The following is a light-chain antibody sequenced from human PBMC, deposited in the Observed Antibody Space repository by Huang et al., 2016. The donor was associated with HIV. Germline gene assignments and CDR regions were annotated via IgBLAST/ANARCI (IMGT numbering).Light chain of an antibody. CDR3: QQYNNWPPLFT. J-gene: IGKJ3*01. CDR2: GAS. CDR1: QSVSSN. Sequence: EIVMTQSPATLSVSPGERATLSCRASQSVSSNLAWYQQKPGQAPRPLIYGASTRATGIPARFSGSGSGTEFTLTISSLQSEDLAVYYCQQYNNWPPLFTFGPGTKVDIK. V-gene: IGKV3-15*01.